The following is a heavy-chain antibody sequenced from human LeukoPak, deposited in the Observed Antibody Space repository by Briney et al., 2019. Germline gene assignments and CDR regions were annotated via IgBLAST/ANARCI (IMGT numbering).Heavy chain of an antibody. Sequence: ASVKVSCKASGYTFTSYYMHWVRQAPGQGLEWMGIINPSGGSTSYAQKFRGRVTMTRDTSTSTVYMELRSLRSDDTAVYYCARDHGPAIVVVTPYFDYWGQGTLVTVSS. V-gene: IGHV1-46*01. CDR2: INPSGGST. CDR3: ARDHGPAIVVVTPYFDY. D-gene: IGHD3-22*01. CDR1: GYTFTSYY. J-gene: IGHJ4*02.